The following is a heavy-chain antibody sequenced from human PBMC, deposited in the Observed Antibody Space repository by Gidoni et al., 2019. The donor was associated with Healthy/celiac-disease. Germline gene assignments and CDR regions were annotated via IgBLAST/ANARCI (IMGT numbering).Heavy chain of an antibody. CDR1: GFAFDDYA. CDR3: AKDTGRIAAAGGHFDL. Sequence: EVQLVESGVGLVQPGRSLRLSCAASGFAFDDYAMHWVRQAPGKGLEWVSGISWNSGSIGYADSVKGRFTISRDNAKNSLYLQMNSLRAEDTALYYCAKDTGRIAAAGGHFDLWGRGTLVTVSS. V-gene: IGHV3-9*01. D-gene: IGHD6-13*01. CDR2: ISWNSGSI. J-gene: IGHJ2*01.